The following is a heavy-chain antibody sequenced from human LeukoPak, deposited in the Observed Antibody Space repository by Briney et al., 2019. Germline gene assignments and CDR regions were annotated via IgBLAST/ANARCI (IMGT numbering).Heavy chain of an antibody. CDR1: GFSFSSYW. J-gene: IGHJ6*02. V-gene: IGHV3-7*03. CDR2: IKQDGSEK. CDR3: ASGGYSFFY. Sequence: PGGSLRLSCAASGFSFSSYWMNWVRQAPGKGLEWVANIKQDGSEKYYVDSVKGRFTISRDNAKNSLYLQMNSLRAEDTAVYYCASGGYSFFYWGQGTTVTVSS. D-gene: IGHD5-18*01.